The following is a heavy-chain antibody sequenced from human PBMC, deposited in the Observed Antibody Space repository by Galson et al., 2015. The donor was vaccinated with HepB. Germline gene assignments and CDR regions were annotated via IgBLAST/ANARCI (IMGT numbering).Heavy chain of an antibody. CDR2: IYWSDDK. Sequence: PALVKPTQTLTLTCTFSGFSLRTSGVGVGWVRQSPGKALEWLVLIYWSDDKHYSPSLRSRLTITKDTSKNQVVLTMTNMDPVDTATCYCARRMWWALDFWGQGTLVTVSS. D-gene: IGHD2-21*01. V-gene: IGHV2-5*01. CDR1: GFSLRTSGVG. CDR3: ARRMWWALDF. J-gene: IGHJ4*02.